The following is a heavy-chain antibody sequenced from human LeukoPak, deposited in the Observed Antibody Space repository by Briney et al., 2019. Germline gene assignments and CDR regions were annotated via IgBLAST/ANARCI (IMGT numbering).Heavy chain of an antibody. Sequence: GGSLRLSCAASGFTFSRYWMSWVRQAPVKGLEWVANIKRDGSERYYVDSVKGRFTISRGNAKNSVYLQMNSLRVEDTAVYYCAREATGDYGEYYFDYWGQGTLVTVSS. V-gene: IGHV3-7*01. CDR1: GFTFSRYW. J-gene: IGHJ4*02. D-gene: IGHD4-17*01. CDR2: IKRDGSER. CDR3: AREATGDYGEYYFDY.